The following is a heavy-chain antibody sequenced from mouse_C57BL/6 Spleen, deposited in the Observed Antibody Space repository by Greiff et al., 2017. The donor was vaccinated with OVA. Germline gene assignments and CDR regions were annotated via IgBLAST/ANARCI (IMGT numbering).Heavy chain of an antibody. CDR2: IDPSDSYT. D-gene: IGHD1-1*01. J-gene: IGHJ4*01. V-gene: IGHV1-69*01. Sequence: VQLQQSGAELVMPGASVKLSCKASGYTFTSYWMHWVKQRPGQGLEWIGEIDPSDSYTNYNQKFKGKSTLTVDKSSSTAYMQLSSLTSEDSAVYYCARGYYGSSSLNAMDYWGQGTSVTVSS. CDR1: GYTFTSYW. CDR3: ARGYYGSSSLNAMDY.